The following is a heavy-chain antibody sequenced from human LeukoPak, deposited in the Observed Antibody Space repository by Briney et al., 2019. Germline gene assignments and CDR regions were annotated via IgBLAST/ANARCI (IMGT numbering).Heavy chain of an antibody. CDR3: ARDAAIAVVPAAKGGAFDI. J-gene: IGHJ3*02. V-gene: IGHV4-31*03. Sequence: SETLSLTCTVSGGSISSNTYYCSWIRQHPGKGLEWIGFIYYNGGTYYNPSLKSRVTISVDTSKNQFSLRLSSVTAADTAVYYCARDAAIAVVPAAKGGAFDIWGQGTMVTVSS. CDR2: IYYNGGT. CDR1: GGSISSNTYY. D-gene: IGHD2-2*01.